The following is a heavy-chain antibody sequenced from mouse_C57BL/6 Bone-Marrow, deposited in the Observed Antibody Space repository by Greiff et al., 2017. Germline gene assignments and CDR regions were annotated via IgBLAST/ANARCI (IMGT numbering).Heavy chain of an antibody. CDR2: INPNYGTT. CDR3: ARGYDYDYAMDY. D-gene: IGHD2-4*01. V-gene: IGHV1-39*01. CDR1: GYSFTDYN. Sequence: EVHLVESGPELVKPGASVKISCKASGYSFTDYNMNWVKQSNGKSLEWIGVINPNYGTTSYNKKFKGKATLTVDQSSSTAYMQLNSLTAEDSAVYYCARGYDYDYAMDYWGQGTSVTVSS. J-gene: IGHJ4*01.